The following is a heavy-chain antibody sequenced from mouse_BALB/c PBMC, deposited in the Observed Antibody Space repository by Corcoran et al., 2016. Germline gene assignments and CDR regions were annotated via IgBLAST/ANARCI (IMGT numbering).Heavy chain of an antibody. CDR3: AREVYYGPYYAMDY. J-gene: IGHJ4*01. CDR1: GYTFTSYV. Sequence: EVQLQQSGPELVKPGASVKMSCKASGYTFTSYVMHWVKQKPGQGLEWIGYINPYNDGTKYNEKFKGKATLTSDKSSSTAYMELSSLTSEDSAVYYCAREVYYGPYYAMDYWGQGTSVTVSS. D-gene: IGHD1-2*01. CDR2: INPYNDGT. V-gene: IGHV1S136*01.